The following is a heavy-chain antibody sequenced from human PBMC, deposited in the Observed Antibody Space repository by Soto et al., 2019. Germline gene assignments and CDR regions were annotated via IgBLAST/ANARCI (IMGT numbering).Heavy chain of an antibody. J-gene: IGHJ4*02. CDR1: GYTFSGFY. D-gene: IGHD6-19*01. V-gene: IGHV1-2*02. CDR2: INTNSGGT. CDR3: ASDAVTGTAGLDF. Sequence: ASVKVSCKASGYTFSGFYMHWVRRTPGQGLEWMGWINTNSGGTKSAEKFQGRVTMTRETSISTAYMELSRLTSDDTAVYYCASDAVTGTAGLDFWGQGNQVNVSS.